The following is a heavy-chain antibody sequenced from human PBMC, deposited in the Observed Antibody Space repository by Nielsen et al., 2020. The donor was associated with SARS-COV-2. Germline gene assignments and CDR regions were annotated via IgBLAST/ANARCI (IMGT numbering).Heavy chain of an antibody. J-gene: IGHJ4*02. D-gene: IGHD6-19*01. CDR1: GFTFDDYS. CDR3: ARDPGPYTSGHGY. CDR2: ISWNGDNT. V-gene: IGHV3-9*01. Sequence: GGSLRLSCAASGFTFDDYSMHWVRRAPGKGLEWLSSISWNGDNTAYADSVKGRFTISRDNAKNSLYLLMNSLRAEDTAVYYCARDPGPYTSGHGYWGQGTLVTVSS.